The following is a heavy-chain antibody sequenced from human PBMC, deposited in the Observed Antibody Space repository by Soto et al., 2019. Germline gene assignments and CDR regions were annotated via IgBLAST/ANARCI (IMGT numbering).Heavy chain of an antibody. CDR3: ARDSHYYGSGSSTFDY. CDR2: INHSGST. D-gene: IGHD3-10*01. Sequence: SETLSLTCAVYGGSFSGYYWSWIRQPPGKGLEWIGEINHSGSTNYNPSLKSRVPISVDTSKNQFSLKLSSVTAADTAVYYCARDSHYYGSGSSTFDYWGQGTLVTVSS. V-gene: IGHV4-34*01. CDR1: GGSFSGYY. J-gene: IGHJ4*02.